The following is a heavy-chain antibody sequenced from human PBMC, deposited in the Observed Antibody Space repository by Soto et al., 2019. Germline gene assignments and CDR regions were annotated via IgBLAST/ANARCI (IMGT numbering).Heavy chain of an antibody. D-gene: IGHD1-7*01. CDR2: ISSDGSST. CDR3: ARGNYGSRWFDP. Sequence: GGSLRLSCAASGFTFSSYWMHWVRQAPGKGLVWVSGISSDGSSTNYADSVKGRFTISRDNAKNTLILQLNSLRAEDTALYYCARGNYGSRWFDPWGQGTLVTVSS. CDR1: GFTFSSYW. J-gene: IGHJ5*02. V-gene: IGHV3-74*01.